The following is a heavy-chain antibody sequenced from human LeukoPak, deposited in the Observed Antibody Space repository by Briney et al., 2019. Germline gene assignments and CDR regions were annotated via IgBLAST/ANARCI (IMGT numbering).Heavy chain of an antibody. Sequence: GASVKVSCKASGGTFSSYAISWVRQSPGQGLEWMGRIIPILGIANYAQKFQGRVTITADKSTSTAYMELSSLRSEDTAVYYCARQDSSRYYYWGQGTLVTVSS. CDR1: GGTFSSYA. D-gene: IGHD3-22*01. CDR2: IIPILGIA. J-gene: IGHJ4*02. CDR3: ARQDSSRYYY. V-gene: IGHV1-69*04.